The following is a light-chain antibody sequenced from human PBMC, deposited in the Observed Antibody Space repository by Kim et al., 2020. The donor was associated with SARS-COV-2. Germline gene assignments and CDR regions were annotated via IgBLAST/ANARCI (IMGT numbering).Light chain of an antibody. Sequence: VAPGQTASITCSGDKLGDKYACWYQQKPGQSPVLVIYQDSKRPSGIPERFSGSNSGNTATLTISGTQAMDEADYYCQAWDSSTNVVFGGGTQLTVL. CDR1: KLGDKY. J-gene: IGLJ2*01. CDR2: QDS. V-gene: IGLV3-1*01. CDR3: QAWDSSTNVV.